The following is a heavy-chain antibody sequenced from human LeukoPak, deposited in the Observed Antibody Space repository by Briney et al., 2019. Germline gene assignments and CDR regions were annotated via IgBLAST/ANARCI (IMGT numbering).Heavy chain of an antibody. D-gene: IGHD3-22*01. CDR2: IYHSGST. CDR1: GYSISSGDY. J-gene: IGHJ4*02. Sequence: ETLSLTCTVSGYSISSGDYWGWSRQPPGKGLEGIGSIYHSGSTYYNPSLKRRGTISVDTTKNQFSLKLSSVTAADTAVYYCARAGSLYYYDSSGYYPYWGQGTLVTVSS. V-gene: IGHV4-38-2*02. CDR3: ARAGSLYYYDSSGYYPY.